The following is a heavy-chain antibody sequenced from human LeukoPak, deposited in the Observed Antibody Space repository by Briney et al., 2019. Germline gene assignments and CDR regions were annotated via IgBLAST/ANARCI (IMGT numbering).Heavy chain of an antibody. D-gene: IGHD6-6*01. J-gene: IGHJ6*03. CDR2: ISSSSSNI. CDR1: GFDFSTYS. Sequence: GGSLRLSCAASGFDFSTYSMNWVRQAPGKGLEWVSHISSSSSNIYYADSVKGRFTISRDTANNSLYLQMHSLRAEDTAVYYCARGYSTSSYSHYYYHMDVWGTGTTVTVSS. V-gene: IGHV3-48*01. CDR3: ARGYSTSSYSHYYYHMDV.